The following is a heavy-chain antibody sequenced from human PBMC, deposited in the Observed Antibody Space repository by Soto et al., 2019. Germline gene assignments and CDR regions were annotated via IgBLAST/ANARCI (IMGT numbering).Heavy chain of an antibody. Sequence: PGGSLRLSCAASGFTFSSYAMSWVRQAPGKGLEWVSAISGSGGSTYYADSVKGRFTISRDNSKNTLYLQMNSLRAEDTAVYYCAKGSYITGRLSIDYWGQGTLVTVSS. CDR3: AKGSYITGRLSIDY. V-gene: IGHV3-23*01. J-gene: IGHJ4*02. D-gene: IGHD6-6*01. CDR2: ISGSGGST. CDR1: GFTFSSYA.